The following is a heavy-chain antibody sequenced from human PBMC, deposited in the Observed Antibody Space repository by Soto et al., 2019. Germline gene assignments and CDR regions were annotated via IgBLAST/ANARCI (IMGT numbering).Heavy chain of an antibody. D-gene: IGHD2-15*01. Sequence: GGSLRLSCAASGFTFSSYSMNWVRQAPGKGLEWVSSISSSSSYIYYADSVKSRFTISRDNAKNSLYLQMNSLRAEDTAVYYCARAFLVVVAATDAFDIWGQGTMVTVSS. CDR2: ISSSSSYI. CDR1: GFTFSSYS. V-gene: IGHV3-21*01. J-gene: IGHJ3*02. CDR3: ARAFLVVVAATDAFDI.